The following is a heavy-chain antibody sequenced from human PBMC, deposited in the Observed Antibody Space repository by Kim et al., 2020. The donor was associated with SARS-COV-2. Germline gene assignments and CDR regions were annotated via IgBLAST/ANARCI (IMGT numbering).Heavy chain of an antibody. Sequence: SETLSLTCTVSGGSISSYYWSWIRQPPGKGLEWIGYIYYSGSTNYNPSLKSRVTISVDTSKNQFSLKLSSVTAADTAVYYCAVGVMGYYYYYGMDVWGQGTTVTVSS. CDR1: GGSISSYY. V-gene: IGHV4-59*13. CDR3: AVGVMGYYYYYGMDV. D-gene: IGHD3-16*01. J-gene: IGHJ6*02. CDR2: IYYSGST.